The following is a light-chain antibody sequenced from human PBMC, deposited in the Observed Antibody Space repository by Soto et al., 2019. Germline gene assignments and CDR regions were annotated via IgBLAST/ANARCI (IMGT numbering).Light chain of an antibody. J-gene: IGLJ3*02. V-gene: IGLV8-61*01. CDR2: STN. CDR1: SGSVSTSYF. CDR3: VLYMSRGIWV. Sequence: QAVVTQEPSFSVSPGGTVTLTCGLNSGSVSTSYFPSWYQQTPGQAPRTLIYSTNIRSSGVPDRFSGSILGNKAALTITGAQADDESDYYCVLYMSRGIWVFGGGTKLTVL.